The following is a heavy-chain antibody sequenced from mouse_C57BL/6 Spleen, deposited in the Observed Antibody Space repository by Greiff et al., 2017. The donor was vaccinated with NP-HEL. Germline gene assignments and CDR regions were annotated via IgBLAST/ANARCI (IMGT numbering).Heavy chain of an antibody. D-gene: IGHD2-10*01. J-gene: IGHJ1*03. CDR2: IYPGDGDT. Sequence: QVQLQQSGPELVKPGASVKISCKASGYAFSSSWMNWVKQRPGKGLEWIGRIYPGDGDTNYNGKFKGKATLTADKSSSTAYMQLSSLTSEDSAVYFCARSTYYGNYGGYFDVWGTGTTVTVSS. CDR1: GYAFSSSW. V-gene: IGHV1-82*01. CDR3: ARSTYYGNYGGYFDV.